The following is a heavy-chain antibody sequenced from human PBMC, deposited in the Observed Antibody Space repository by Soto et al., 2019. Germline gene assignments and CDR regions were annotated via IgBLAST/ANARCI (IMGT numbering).Heavy chain of an antibody. CDR1: GGTFSNYA. J-gene: IGHJ4*02. D-gene: IGHD6-25*01. Sequence: QVQLVQSGAEVKKPGSSVKVSCKASGGTFSNYAISWVRQAPGQGLEWMGSIMPMFGAANYAQKLQGTVTITADESTSTVYMELSNLRSEDTAVYYCARGSIAAASYFEYWGQGTLITVSS. CDR3: ARGSIAAASYFEY. V-gene: IGHV1-69*01. CDR2: IMPMFGAA.